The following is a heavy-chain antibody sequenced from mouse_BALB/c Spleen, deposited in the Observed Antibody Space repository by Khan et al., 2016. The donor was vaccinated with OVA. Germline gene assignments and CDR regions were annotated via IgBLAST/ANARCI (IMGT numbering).Heavy chain of an antibody. Sequence: MQLKQSGPDLVKPGASVKISCKASGYSFTLYYMTWVKQSHGKSLEWIGRVNPNTGGSDYNQEFKGKAILTVDKSSNTAYMELHSLTSEDSAVYYCARGYDFFAYWGQGTLVTVSA. D-gene: IGHD2-14*01. CDR3: ARGYDFFAY. CDR2: VNPNTGGS. J-gene: IGHJ3*01. CDR1: GYSFTLYY. V-gene: IGHV1-26*01.